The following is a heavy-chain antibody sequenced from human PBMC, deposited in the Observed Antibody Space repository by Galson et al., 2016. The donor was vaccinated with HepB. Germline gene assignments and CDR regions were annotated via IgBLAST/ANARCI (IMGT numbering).Heavy chain of an antibody. Sequence: TLSLTCTVSGVSINSSTYYWSWIRQPAGKGLEWIGRIYTSGTTNYNPSLKSRVTISVDTSKNQFSLKLKTVTAADTAVYYCGRKDYYGAIEIWGQGTMVTVSS. J-gene: IGHJ3*02. D-gene: IGHD3-10*01. CDR2: IYTSGTT. V-gene: IGHV4-61*02. CDR3: GRKDYYGAIEI. CDR1: GVSINSSTYY.